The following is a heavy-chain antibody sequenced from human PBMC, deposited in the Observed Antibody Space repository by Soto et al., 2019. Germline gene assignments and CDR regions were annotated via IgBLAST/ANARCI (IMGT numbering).Heavy chain of an antibody. CDR3: ARDCTNGVRYAYYGMDV. Sequence: QVQLVQSGAEVKKPGSSVKVYCKASGGTFSSYAISWVRQAPGQGLEWMGGIIPIFGTANYAQKFQGRVTITADESTSTAYMELSSLRSEDTAVYYCARDCTNGVRYAYYGMDVWGQGTTVTVSS. D-gene: IGHD2-8*01. CDR1: GGTFSSYA. J-gene: IGHJ6*02. CDR2: IIPIFGTA. V-gene: IGHV1-69*01.